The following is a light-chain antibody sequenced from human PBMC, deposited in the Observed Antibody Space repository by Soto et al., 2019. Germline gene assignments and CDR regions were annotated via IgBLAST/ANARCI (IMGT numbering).Light chain of an antibody. Sequence: QSVLTQPPSVSGAPGQRVTISCTWSSSNIGAGYDVHWYQQLPGTAPKLLIYGNSNRPSGVPDRFSGSKSGTSASLAITGLQAEDEADAYCQSYDSSLSGYVFGTGTKLTVL. CDR2: GNS. CDR1: SSNIGAGYD. J-gene: IGLJ1*01. CDR3: QSYDSSLSGYV. V-gene: IGLV1-40*01.